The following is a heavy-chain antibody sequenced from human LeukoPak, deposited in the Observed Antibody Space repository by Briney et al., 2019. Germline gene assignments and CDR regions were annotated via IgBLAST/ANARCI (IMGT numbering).Heavy chain of an antibody. D-gene: IGHD6-6*01. J-gene: IGHJ5*02. CDR3: ARVGSSSSNWFDP. V-gene: IGHV4-34*01. Sequence: SGTLSLTCAVYGGSFSGYYWSWIRQPPGKGLEWIGEINHSGSTNYNPSLKSRVTISVDTSKNQFSLKLSSVTAADTAVYYCARVGSSSSNWFDPWGQGTLVTVSS. CDR1: GGSFSGYY. CDR2: INHSGST.